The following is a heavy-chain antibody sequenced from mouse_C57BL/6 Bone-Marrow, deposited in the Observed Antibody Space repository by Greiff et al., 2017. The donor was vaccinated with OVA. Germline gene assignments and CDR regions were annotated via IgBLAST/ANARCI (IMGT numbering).Heavy chain of an antibody. CDR3: ASHYYGSSYWYFDV. V-gene: IGHV2-9-1*01. J-gene: IGHJ1*03. D-gene: IGHD1-1*01. CDR1: GFSLTSYA. CDR2: IWTGGGT. Sequence: VQVVESGPGLVAPSQSLSITCTVSGFSLTSYAISWVRQPPGKGLEWLGVIWTGGGTNYNSALKSRLSISKDNSKSQVFLKMNSLQTDDTARYYCASHYYGSSYWYFDVWGTGTTVTVSS.